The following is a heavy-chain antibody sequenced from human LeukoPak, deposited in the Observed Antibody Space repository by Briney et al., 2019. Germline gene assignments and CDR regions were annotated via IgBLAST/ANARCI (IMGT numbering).Heavy chain of an antibody. J-gene: IGHJ3*02. D-gene: IGHD4-23*01. CDR3: TRDKYGGNSNAFDI. Sequence: GGSLRPSCAASGFTFSNYWMDWVRQVPGKGPVWVSRVGTDGSSTAYADYVKGRFTISRDNAKNTLYLQMNSLRVEDTAVYYCTRDKYGGNSNAFDIWGQGTLVTVSS. CDR1: GFTFSNYW. CDR2: VGTDGSST. V-gene: IGHV3-74*01.